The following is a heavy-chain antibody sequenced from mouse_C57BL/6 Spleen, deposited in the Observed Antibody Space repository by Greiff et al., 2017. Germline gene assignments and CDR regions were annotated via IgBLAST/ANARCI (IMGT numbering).Heavy chain of an antibody. Sequence: QVQLQQSGPGLVQPSQSLSITCTVSGFSLTSYGVHWVRQSPGKGLEWLGVIWSGGSTDYNAAFLSRLSISKDNSKRQVFFQMNSLQADDTAIYYCARGGYDGRYYAMDYWGQGTSVTVSS. CDR1: GFSLTSYG. D-gene: IGHD2-2*01. J-gene: IGHJ4*01. CDR3: ARGGYDGRYYAMDY. V-gene: IGHV2-2*01. CDR2: IWSGGST.